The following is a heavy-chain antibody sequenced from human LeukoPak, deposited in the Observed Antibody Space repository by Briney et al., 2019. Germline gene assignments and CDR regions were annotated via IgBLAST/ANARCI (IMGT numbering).Heavy chain of an antibody. Sequence: SETLSLTCTVSGGSISSYYWNWIRQAPGKGLERIGYMYYSWGTSYNTALKSRVTISSDTSRNQLSLELSSLTAADTAVYFCPRGLLGRAHPLYLDSWGQGTLVTVSS. J-gene: IGHJ4*02. CDR2: MYYSWGT. D-gene: IGHD3-16*01. V-gene: IGHV4-59*01. CDR3: PRGLLGRAHPLYLDS. CDR1: GGSISSYY.